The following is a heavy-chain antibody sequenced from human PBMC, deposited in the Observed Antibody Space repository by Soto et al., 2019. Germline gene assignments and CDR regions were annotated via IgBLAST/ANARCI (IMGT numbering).Heavy chain of an antibody. CDR3: ARDAVTTGHYSHFDL. J-gene: IGHJ4*02. V-gene: IGHV3-33*08. Sequence: QVQLVESGGGVVQPGGSLRLSCAASGFTFSYYGFHWVRQAPGKGLEWVAVMHTGGNEKYYVDSVKGRFTVSRDDSRNMVYLEMSGLRAEDTAEYFCARDAVTTGHYSHFDLWRRGALVAVS. CDR1: GFTFSYYG. D-gene: IGHD3-9*01. CDR2: MHTGGNEK.